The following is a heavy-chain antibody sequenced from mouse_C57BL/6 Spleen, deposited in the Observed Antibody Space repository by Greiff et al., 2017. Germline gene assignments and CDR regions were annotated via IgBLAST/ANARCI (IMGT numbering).Heavy chain of an antibody. D-gene: IGHD2-1*01. Sequence: QVQLKQSGAELARPGASVKLSCKASGYTFTSYGISWVKQRTGQGLEWIGEIYPRSGNTYYNEKFKGKATLTADKSSSTAYMELRSLTSEDSAVYFCAEVYGIPDYFDYWGQGTTLTVSS. CDR2: IYPRSGNT. CDR3: AEVYGIPDYFDY. CDR1: GYTFTSYG. V-gene: IGHV1-81*01. J-gene: IGHJ2*01.